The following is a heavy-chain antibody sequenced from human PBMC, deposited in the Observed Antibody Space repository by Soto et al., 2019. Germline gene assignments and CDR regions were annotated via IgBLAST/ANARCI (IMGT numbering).Heavy chain of an antibody. V-gene: IGHV3-30*14. CDR1: GFTFSSYA. J-gene: IGHJ5*02. Sequence: PGGSLRLSCAASGFTFSSYAMHWVRQAPGKGLEWVAVISYDGSNKYYADSVKGRFTISRDNSKNTLYLQMSSLRAEDTAVYYCVKSFLERYFDWLDPPDWFDPWGQGTLVTGAS. CDR2: ISYDGSNK. D-gene: IGHD3-9*01. CDR3: VKSFLERYFDWLDPPDWFDP.